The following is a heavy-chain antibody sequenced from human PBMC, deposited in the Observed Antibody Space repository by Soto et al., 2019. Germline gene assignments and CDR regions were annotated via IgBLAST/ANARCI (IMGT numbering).Heavy chain of an antibody. J-gene: IGHJ6*02. CDR2: IIPIFGTA. CDR1: GGTFSIYA. D-gene: IGHD3-22*01. V-gene: IGHV1-69*13. CDR3: ARPYYYDSSGYSPLPYYYYGMDV. Sequence: GASVKVSCKASGGTFSIYAISWVRQAPGQGLEWMGGIIPIFGTANYAQKFQGRVTITADESTSTAYMELSSLRSEDTAVYYCARPYYYDSSGYSPLPYYYYGMDVWGQGTTVTVSS.